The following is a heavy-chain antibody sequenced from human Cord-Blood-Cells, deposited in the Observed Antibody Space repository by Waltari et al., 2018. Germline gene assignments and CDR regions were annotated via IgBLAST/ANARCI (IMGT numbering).Heavy chain of an antibody. CDR3: ARGPLVLGFDY. D-gene: IGHD2-15*01. Sequence: EVQLVESGGGLTQPGGSLRVSCAASGFTGCSTNMIWVRQAPGKGRELVSVIYSGGSTYYADSVKGRFTISRDNSKNTLYLQMNSLRAEDTAVYYCARGPLVLGFDYWGQGTLVTVSS. CDR1: GFTGCSTN. CDR2: IYSGGST. V-gene: IGHV3-53*01. J-gene: IGHJ4*02.